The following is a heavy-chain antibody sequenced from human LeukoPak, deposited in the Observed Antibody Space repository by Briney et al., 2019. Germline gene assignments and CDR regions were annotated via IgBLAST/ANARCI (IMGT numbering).Heavy chain of an antibody. D-gene: IGHD6-13*01. CDR3: AREGLVAAAGTFDY. J-gene: IGHJ4*02. CDR1: GFTFSSYA. V-gene: IGHV3-23*01. CDR2: ISGSGGST. Sequence: TGGSLRLSCAASGFTFSSYAMSWVRQAPGKGLEWVSAISGSGGSTYYADSVKGRFTISRDNAKNSLYLQMNSLRAEDTAVYYCAREGLVAAAGTFDYWGQGTLVTVSS.